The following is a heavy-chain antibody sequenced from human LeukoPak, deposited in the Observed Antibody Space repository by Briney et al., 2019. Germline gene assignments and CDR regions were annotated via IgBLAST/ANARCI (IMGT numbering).Heavy chain of an antibody. V-gene: IGHV3-9*01. Sequence: PGGSLRLSCAASGFTFSRYAMHWVRQAPGKGLEWVSGISWNSGSIGYADSVKGRFTISRDNAKNSLYLQMNSLRAEDTALYYCAKDKAAGYYYYYGMDVWGQGTTVTVSS. CDR1: GFTFSRYA. CDR3: AKDKAAGYYYYYGMDV. CDR2: ISWNSGSI. J-gene: IGHJ6*02. D-gene: IGHD6-19*01.